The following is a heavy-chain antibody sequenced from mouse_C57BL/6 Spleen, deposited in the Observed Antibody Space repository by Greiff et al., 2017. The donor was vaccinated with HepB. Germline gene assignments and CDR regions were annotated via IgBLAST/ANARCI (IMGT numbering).Heavy chain of an antibody. Sequence: VQLQQSGAELVRPGASVTLSCKASGYTFTDYEMHWVKQTPVHGLEWIGAIDPETGGTAYNQKFKGKAILTADKSSSTAYMELRSLTSEDSAVYYCTYQFGYAMDYWGQGTSVTVSS. CDR2: IDPETGGT. CDR1: GYTFTDYE. J-gene: IGHJ4*01. V-gene: IGHV1-15*01. CDR3: TYQFGYAMDY.